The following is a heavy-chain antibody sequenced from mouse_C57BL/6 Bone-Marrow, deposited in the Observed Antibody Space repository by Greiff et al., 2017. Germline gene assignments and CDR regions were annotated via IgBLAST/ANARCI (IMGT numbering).Heavy chain of an antibody. CDR1: GYAFSSSW. D-gene: IGHD2-4*01. J-gene: IGHJ1*03. Sequence: LVESGPELVKPGASVKISCKASGYAFSSSWMNWVKQRPGKGLEWIGRIYPGDGDTNYNGKFKGKATLTADKSSSTAYMQLSSLTSEDSAVYFCAREGIYYDYPDVWGTGTTVTVSS. CDR3: AREGIYYDYPDV. CDR2: IYPGDGDT. V-gene: IGHV1-82*01.